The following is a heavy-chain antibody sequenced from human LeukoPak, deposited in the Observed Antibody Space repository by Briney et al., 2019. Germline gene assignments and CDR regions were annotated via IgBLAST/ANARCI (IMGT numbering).Heavy chain of an antibody. CDR3: AKIRGSSGPDY. CDR2: ISYDGSNK. D-gene: IGHD6-19*01. CDR1: GFTFSSYG. J-gene: IGHJ4*02. V-gene: IGHV3-30*18. Sequence: GRSLRLSCAASGFTFSSYGMHWVRQAPGKGLEWVAVISYDGSNKYYADSVKGQFTISRDNSKNTLYLQMNSLGAEDTAVYYCAKIRGSSGPDYWGQGTLVTVSS.